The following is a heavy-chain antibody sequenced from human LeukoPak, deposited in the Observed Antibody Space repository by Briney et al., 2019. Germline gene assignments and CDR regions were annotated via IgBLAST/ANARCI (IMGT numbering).Heavy chain of an antibody. D-gene: IGHD3-22*01. Sequence: ASETLSLTCAVYGGSFSGYYWSWIRQPPGKGLEWIGEINHSGSTNYNPSLKSRVTMSVDTSKNQFSLKLSSVTAADTAVYYCARGRWGYYDSSGYPLFGYWGQGTLVTVSS. CDR1: GGSFSGYY. J-gene: IGHJ4*02. CDR2: INHSGST. CDR3: ARGRWGYYDSSGYPLFGY. V-gene: IGHV4-34*01.